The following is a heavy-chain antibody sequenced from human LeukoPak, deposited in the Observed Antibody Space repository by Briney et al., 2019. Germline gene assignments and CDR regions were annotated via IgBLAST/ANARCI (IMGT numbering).Heavy chain of an antibody. CDR3: ARERRVYDSSGYYGY. Sequence: GGSLRLSCAVSGFTFSSYAMHWVRQAPGKGLERVAVISYDGSNKYYADSVKGRFTISRDNSKNTLYLQMNSLRAEDTAVYYCARERRVYDSSGYYGYWGQGTLVTVSS. CDR1: GFTFSSYA. D-gene: IGHD3-22*01. CDR2: ISYDGSNK. J-gene: IGHJ4*02. V-gene: IGHV3-30*04.